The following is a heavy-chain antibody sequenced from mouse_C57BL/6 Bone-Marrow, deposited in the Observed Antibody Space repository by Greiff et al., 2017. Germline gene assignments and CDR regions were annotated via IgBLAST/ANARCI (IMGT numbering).Heavy chain of an antibody. Sequence: EVKLEESGGGLVQPGGSLKLSCAASGFTFSDYGMAWVRQAPRKGPEWVAFISNLAYSIYYADTVTGRFTISRENAKNTLYLEMSSLRSEDTAMYYCARHGYYPDYWGQGTSVTVSS. CDR2: ISNLAYSI. D-gene: IGHD2-3*01. V-gene: IGHV5-15*04. J-gene: IGHJ4*01. CDR3: ARHGYYPDY. CDR1: GFTFSDYG.